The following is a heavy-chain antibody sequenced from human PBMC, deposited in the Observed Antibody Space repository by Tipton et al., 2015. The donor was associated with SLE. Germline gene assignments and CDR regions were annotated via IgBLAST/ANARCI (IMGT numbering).Heavy chain of an antibody. CDR3: ATTSYGDYRGYSYGMDV. J-gene: IGHJ6*02. V-gene: IGHV4-59*01. D-gene: IGHD4-17*01. CDR1: GGSFSGYY. CDR2: IDYSGNT. Sequence: TLSLTCAVYGGSFSGYYWSWIRQPPGRGLEWIGYIDYSGNTNYNPSLKSRVTISVDTSKNQFSLRLSSVTAADAAVYYCATTSYGDYRGYSYGMDVWGQGTTVTVSS.